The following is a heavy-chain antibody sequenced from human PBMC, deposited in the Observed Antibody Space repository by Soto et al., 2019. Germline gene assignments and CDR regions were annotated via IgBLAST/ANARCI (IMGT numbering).Heavy chain of an antibody. J-gene: IGHJ6*02. CDR3: ASSGVVVVAATRPYYYGMDV. V-gene: IGHV1-69*01. Sequence: QVQLVQSGAEVKKPGSSVKVSCKASGGTFSSYAISWVRQAPGQGLEWMGGIIPIFGTANYAQKLQGRVTITADESTSPAYMELSSLRAEDTAVYYCASSGVVVVAATRPYYYGMDVWGQGTTVTVSS. CDR1: GGTFSSYA. CDR2: IIPIFGTA. D-gene: IGHD2-15*01.